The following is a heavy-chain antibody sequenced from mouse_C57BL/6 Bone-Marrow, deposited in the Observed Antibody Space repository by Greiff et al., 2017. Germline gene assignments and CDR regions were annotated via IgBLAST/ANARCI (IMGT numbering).Heavy chain of an antibody. CDR1: GYTFTSYW. V-gene: IGHV1-7*01. J-gene: IGHJ2*01. CDR2: INPSSGYT. CDR3: ARQLRPKVKYYFDY. Sequence: QVQLQQSGAELAKPGASVKLSCKASGYTFTSYWMHWVKQRPGQGLEWIGYINPSSGYTKYNQKFKDKATLTADNSSSTAYMQLSSLTYEDSAVYYCARQLRPKVKYYFDYWGQGTTLTVSS. D-gene: IGHD3-2*02.